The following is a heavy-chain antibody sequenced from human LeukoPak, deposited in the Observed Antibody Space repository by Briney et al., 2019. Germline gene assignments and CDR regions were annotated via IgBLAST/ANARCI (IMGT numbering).Heavy chain of an antibody. D-gene: IGHD3-3*01. V-gene: IGHV1-46*01. CDR1: GYTFTSYY. CDR2: INPSGGST. J-gene: IGHJ6*03. Sequence: GASVKVSCKASGYTFTSYYMHWVRQAPGQGLEWMGIINPSGGSTSYAQKFQGRVTMTRDTSTSTVYMELSSLRSEDTAVYYCARDAYDFWSGYYSHYYYYMDVWGKGTTVTVSS. CDR3: ARDAYDFWSGYYSHYYYYMDV.